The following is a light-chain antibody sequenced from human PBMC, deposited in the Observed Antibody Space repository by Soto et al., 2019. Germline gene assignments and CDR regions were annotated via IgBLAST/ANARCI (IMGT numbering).Light chain of an antibody. CDR1: SSDFGGYNY. Sequence: SALTQPASVSGSPGQSITISCTGTSSDFGGYNYVSWYQQHPGKAPKLMIYEVSNRPSGVSNRFSGSKSGNTASLTISGLQAEDEADYYCSSYTSSSTNYVFGTGTKVTVL. V-gene: IGLV2-14*01. CDR2: EVS. CDR3: SSYTSSSTNYV. J-gene: IGLJ1*01.